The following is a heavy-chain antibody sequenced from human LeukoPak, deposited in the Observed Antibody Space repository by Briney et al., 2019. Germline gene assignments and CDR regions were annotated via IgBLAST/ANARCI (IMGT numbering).Heavy chain of an antibody. V-gene: IGHV3-23*01. J-gene: IGHJ3*02. CDR1: GFTFSSYG. Sequence: GGSLRLSCAASGFTFSSYGMSWVRQAPGKGLEWVSAISGSGGSTYYADSVKGRFTISRDNAKNSLYLQMNSLRAEDTALYYCARVAEAAAFDIWGQGTMVTVSS. CDR3: ARVAEAAAFDI. D-gene: IGHD6-25*01. CDR2: ISGSGGST.